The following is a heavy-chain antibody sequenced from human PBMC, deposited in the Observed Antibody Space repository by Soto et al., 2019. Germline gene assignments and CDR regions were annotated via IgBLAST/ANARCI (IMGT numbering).Heavy chain of an antibody. Sequence: QVQLVESGGGVVQPGRSLRLSCAASGFTFSSYGMHWVRQAPGKGLEWVAGIWYDGSNKYYADSVKGRFTISRDNSKITLYLQMNRLRAEETAVYYCARGFNDFWSGYYTAYYYYMDVWGKGTTVTVSS. CDR1: GFTFSSYG. J-gene: IGHJ6*03. CDR2: IWYDGSNK. V-gene: IGHV3-33*01. D-gene: IGHD3-3*01. CDR3: ARGFNDFWSGYYTAYYYYMDV.